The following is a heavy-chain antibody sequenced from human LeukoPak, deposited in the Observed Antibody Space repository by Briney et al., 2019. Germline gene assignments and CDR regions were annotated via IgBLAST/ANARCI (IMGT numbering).Heavy chain of an antibody. CDR1: GGAFSSYA. D-gene: IGHD3-9*01. V-gene: IGHV1-69*01. Sequence: SVKVSCKASGGAFSSYAISWVRQAPGQGLEWMGGIIPIFGTANYAQKFQGRVTITADESTSTAYMELSSLRSEDTAVYYCARGLRYFDWLGMDVWGQGTTVTVSS. J-gene: IGHJ6*02. CDR3: ARGLRYFDWLGMDV. CDR2: IIPIFGTA.